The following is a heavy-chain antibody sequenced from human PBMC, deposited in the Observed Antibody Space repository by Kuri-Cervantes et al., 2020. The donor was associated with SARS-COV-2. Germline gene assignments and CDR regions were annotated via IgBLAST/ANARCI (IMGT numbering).Heavy chain of an antibody. J-gene: IGHJ4*02. CDR2: ISAYNGNT. CDR3: ARGWSGYSLYYFDY. Sequence: ASVKVSCKASGYTFTSYGISWVRQAPGQGLEWMGWISAYNGNTNYAQKLQGRVTMTIDTSTSTAYMELRSLRSDDTAVYYCARGWSGYSLYYFDYWGQGTLVTVSS. CDR1: GYTFTSYG. V-gene: IGHV1-18*01. D-gene: IGHD3-3*01.